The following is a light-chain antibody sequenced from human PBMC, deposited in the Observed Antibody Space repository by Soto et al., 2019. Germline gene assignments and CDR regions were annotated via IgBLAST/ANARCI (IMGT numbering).Light chain of an antibody. V-gene: IGLV1-36*01. CDR2: YDD. CDR3: AAWDDSLNGPV. CDR1: SSNIGNNA. J-gene: IGLJ2*01. Sequence: QSVLTQPPSVSEAPRQRFTISCSGSSSNIGNNAVNWYQQLPGKAPKLLIYYDDLLPSGVSDRFSGSKSGTSASLAISGLQSEDEADYYCAAWDDSLNGPVFGGGTKRTVL.